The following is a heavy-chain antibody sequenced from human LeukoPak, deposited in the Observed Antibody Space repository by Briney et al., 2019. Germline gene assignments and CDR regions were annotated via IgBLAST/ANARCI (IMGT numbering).Heavy chain of an antibody. Sequence: SETLSLTCTVSGGSISSYYLSWIRQPPGKGLEWIGYIYYSGSTNYNPSLKSRVTISVDTSKNQFSLKLSSVTAADTAVYYCARQRTTVTTASAFDIWGQGTMVTVSS. CDR3: ARQRTTVTTASAFDI. D-gene: IGHD4-17*01. V-gene: IGHV4-59*08. CDR2: IYYSGST. J-gene: IGHJ3*02. CDR1: GGSISSYY.